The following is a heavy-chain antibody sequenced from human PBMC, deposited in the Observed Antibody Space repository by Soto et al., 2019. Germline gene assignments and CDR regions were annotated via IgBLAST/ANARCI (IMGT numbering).Heavy chain of an antibody. CDR1: GFTFSSYG. Sequence: QVQLVESGGGVVQPGRSLRLSCAASGFTFSSYGMHWVRQAPGKGLEWVAVISYDGSNKYYADSVKGRFTISRDNSKNTLDLQMNSLRAEDTVVYYCAKEWDYGDYVEAEYFQHWGQGTLVTVSS. CDR3: AKEWDYGDYVEAEYFQH. V-gene: IGHV3-30*18. CDR2: ISYDGSNK. J-gene: IGHJ1*01. D-gene: IGHD4-17*01.